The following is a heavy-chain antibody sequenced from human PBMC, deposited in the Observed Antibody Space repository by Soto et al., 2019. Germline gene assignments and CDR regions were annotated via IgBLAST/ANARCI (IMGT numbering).Heavy chain of an antibody. V-gene: IGHV4-34*01. CDR3: AREATVDLGWFDP. D-gene: IGHD4-4*01. CDR2: INHSGST. J-gene: IGHJ5*02. CDR1: GGSFIGYY. Sequence: SETLSLTCAVYGGSFIGYYWSWIRQPPGKGLEWIGEINHSGSTNYNPSLKSRVTISVDTSKNQFSLKLSSVTAADTAVYYCAREATVDLGWFDPWGQGTLVTVSS.